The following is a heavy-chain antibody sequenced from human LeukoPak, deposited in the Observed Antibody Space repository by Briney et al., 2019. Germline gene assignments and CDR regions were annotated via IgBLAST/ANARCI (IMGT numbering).Heavy chain of an antibody. CDR2: IYYSGST. CDR3: ASGTTVTTDDAFDI. Sequence: PSETMSLTCTVSGGSISSYYWSWTRQPPGKGLEWIGYIYYSGSTNYNPSLKSRVTISVDTSKNQFSLKLSSVTAADTAVYYCASGTTVTTDDAFDIWGQGTMVTVSS. D-gene: IGHD4-11*01. J-gene: IGHJ3*02. V-gene: IGHV4-59*01. CDR1: GGSISSYY.